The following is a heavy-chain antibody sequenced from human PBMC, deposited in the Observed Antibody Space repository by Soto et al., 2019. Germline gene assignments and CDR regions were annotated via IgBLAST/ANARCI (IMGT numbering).Heavy chain of an antibody. J-gene: IGHJ6*02. D-gene: IGHD1-7*01. CDR2: IYHSGST. CDR1: GGSISSSNW. Sequence: PSEPLSLTCAVSGGSISSSNWWSWVRQPPGKGLEWIGEIYHSGSTNYNPSLKSRVTISVDKSKNQFSLKLSSVTAADTAVYYCAREYNWNYGGWSSYYYGMDVWGQGTTVTVSS. V-gene: IGHV4-4*02. CDR3: AREYNWNYGGWSSYYYGMDV.